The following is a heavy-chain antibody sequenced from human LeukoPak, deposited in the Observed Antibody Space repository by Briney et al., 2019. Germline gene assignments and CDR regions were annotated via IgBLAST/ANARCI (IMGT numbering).Heavy chain of an antibody. Sequence: GGSLRLSCIASGFTFSRYNMNWVRPAPGKGPEWVSSITISSNYIYYTDSVKGRFTISRDNAKNSLYLHMSSLRADDTAVYYCARGPWGYTVTGGPWGQGTLVTVSS. CDR1: GFTFSRYN. V-gene: IGHV3-21*01. D-gene: IGHD4-11*01. J-gene: IGHJ5*02. CDR2: ITISSNYI. CDR3: ARGPWGYTVTGGP.